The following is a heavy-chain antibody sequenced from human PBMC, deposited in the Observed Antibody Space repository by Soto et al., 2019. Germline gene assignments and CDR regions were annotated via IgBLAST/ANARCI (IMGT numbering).Heavy chain of an antibody. J-gene: IGHJ5*02. Sequence: LSLTCAVSGDSLSIGDFSWSWILQPPGKGLEWIGNIYPTGGAFYNPSLKSRVTISVDRSKNRFSLRLNSVTAADTAVYYCAREYQLLSWFDPWGQGALVTVSS. CDR2: IYPTGGA. CDR1: GDSLSIGDFS. V-gene: IGHV4-30-2*01. CDR3: AREYQLLSWFDP. D-gene: IGHD2-2*01.